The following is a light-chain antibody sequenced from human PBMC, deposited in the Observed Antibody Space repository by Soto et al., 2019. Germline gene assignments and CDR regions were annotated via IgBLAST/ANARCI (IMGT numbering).Light chain of an antibody. CDR3: QQRSDWPPLT. J-gene: IGKJ4*01. V-gene: IGKV3-11*01. Sequence: EIVLTQSPATLSLSPGERATLSCRASQSVTSYLAWYQQKPGQPPRLLIYDASSRATGIPARFSGSGSGTDFTLTISSLVPEDFAVYYCQQRSDWPPLTFGGGTKVEIK. CDR1: QSVTSY. CDR2: DAS.